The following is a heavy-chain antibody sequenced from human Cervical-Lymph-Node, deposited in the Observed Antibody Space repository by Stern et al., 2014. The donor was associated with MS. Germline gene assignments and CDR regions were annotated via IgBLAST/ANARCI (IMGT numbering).Heavy chain of an antibody. D-gene: IGHD2-21*01. Sequence: VQLVESGAEVKKPGSSVKVSCKASGGSFSTFAITWVRQAPGQGLEWMAGITPLFGTTNFAHKFQGRVTLTADTSTNTVYMELSSLRSDDTAVYYCARDPAVLIQGSYYGMDVWGQGTMVIVS. J-gene: IGHJ6*02. CDR2: ITPLFGTT. CDR3: ARDPAVLIQGSYYGMDV. V-gene: IGHV1-69*06. CDR1: GGSFSTFA.